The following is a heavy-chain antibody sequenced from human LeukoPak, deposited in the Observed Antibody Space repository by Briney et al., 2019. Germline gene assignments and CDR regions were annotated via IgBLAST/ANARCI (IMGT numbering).Heavy chain of an antibody. J-gene: IGHJ4*02. D-gene: IGHD3-22*01. CDR1: GGSLSTHH. Sequence: SETLSLTRVVSGGSLSTHHWSWIRQSPGRGLEWIGYISDSGSTNYNPSLKSRVTISVDTSKNQFSLMLSSVTAADTAVYYCARGYDSSAYYPFNYWGQGTLVTVSS. V-gene: IGHV4-59*11. CDR3: ARGYDSSAYYPFNY. CDR2: ISDSGST.